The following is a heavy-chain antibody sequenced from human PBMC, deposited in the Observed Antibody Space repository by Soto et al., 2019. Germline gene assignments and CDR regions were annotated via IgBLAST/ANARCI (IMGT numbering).Heavy chain of an antibody. CDR2: VYYSGST. D-gene: IGHD3-9*01. CDR1: GGSISSYY. Sequence: PSETLSLTCTVSGGSISSYYWSWIRKPPGKGLEWIGCVYYSGSTNYNPSLESRVTISVDKSKNQFSLKLMSLSAADTAVYYCGRLEGLATISYYFDYWGQGALVTVSS. V-gene: IGHV4-59*08. CDR3: GRLEGLATISYYFDY. J-gene: IGHJ4*02.